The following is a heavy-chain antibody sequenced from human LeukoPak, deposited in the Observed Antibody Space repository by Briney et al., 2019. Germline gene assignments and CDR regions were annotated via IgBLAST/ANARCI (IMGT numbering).Heavy chain of an antibody. V-gene: IGHV1-8*01. CDR2: MNPNSGNT. J-gene: IGHJ4*02. Sequence: ASVKVSCTASGYTFTSYDINWVRQATGQGLEWMGWMNPNSGNTGYAQKFQGRVTMTRNTSISTAYMELSSLRSEDTAVYYCARGEGGDIPVEVDYWGQGTLVTVSS. CDR3: ARGEGGDIPVEVDY. CDR1: GYTFTSYD. D-gene: IGHD5-12*01.